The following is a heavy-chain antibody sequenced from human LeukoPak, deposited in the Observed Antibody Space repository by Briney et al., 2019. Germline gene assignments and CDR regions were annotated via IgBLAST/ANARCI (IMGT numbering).Heavy chain of an antibody. CDR1: GGTFSSYA. J-gene: IGHJ4*02. CDR2: IIPIFGTA. CDR3: AARSSYSSGWNFDY. Sequence: SVRVSCKASGGTFSSYAISWVRQAPGQGLEWMGGIIPIFGTANYAQKFQERVTITRDMSTNTAYMELSSLRSEDTAVYYCAARSSYSSGWNFDYWGQGTLVTVSS. D-gene: IGHD6-19*01. V-gene: IGHV1-69*05.